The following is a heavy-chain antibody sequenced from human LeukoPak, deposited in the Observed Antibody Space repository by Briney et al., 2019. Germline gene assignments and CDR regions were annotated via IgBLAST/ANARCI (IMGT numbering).Heavy chain of an antibody. CDR1: GFTFSSYA. D-gene: IGHD3-10*01. J-gene: IGHJ4*02. CDR3: AKDVLLWFGELLSDLVGYFDY. CDR2: ISGSGGST. Sequence: GGSLTLSCAASGFTFSSYAMSWVSQAPGEGLEWVSAISGSGGSTYYADSVKGRFTISRDNSKNTLYLQMNSLRAEDTAVYYCAKDVLLWFGELLSDLVGYFDYWGQGTLVTVSS. V-gene: IGHV3-23*01.